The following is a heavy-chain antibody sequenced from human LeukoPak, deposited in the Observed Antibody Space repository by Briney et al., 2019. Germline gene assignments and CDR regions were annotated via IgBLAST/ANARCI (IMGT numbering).Heavy chain of an antibody. CDR3: ARARRVVRASDY. D-gene: IGHD3-10*01. V-gene: IGHV1-18*01. Sequence: ASVKVSCKASGYTFTSYGISWVRQAPGQGLEWMGWISAYNGNTNYAQKLQGRVTMTTDTSSSTAYMELRSLRSDDTAVYYCARARRVVRASDYWGQGTLVTVSS. CDR1: GYTFTSYG. CDR2: ISAYNGNT. J-gene: IGHJ4*02.